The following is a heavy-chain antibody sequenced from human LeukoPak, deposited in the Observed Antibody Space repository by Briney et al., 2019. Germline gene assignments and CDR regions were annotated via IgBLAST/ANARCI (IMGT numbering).Heavy chain of an antibody. Sequence: ASVSLSCTTSGYTFTSFGISWVRQAPGQGLEWMGWISGYNGDTKYAQNFQGRVTMPTDTPTSIVYMEVRSLRSDDTAVYYCARDGLGYDLGLRLGDSTPDYWGQGTLVTVSS. CDR1: GYTFTSFG. V-gene: IGHV1-18*01. CDR3: ARDGLGYDLGLRLGDSTPDY. D-gene: IGHD3-16*01. CDR2: ISGYNGDT. J-gene: IGHJ4*02.